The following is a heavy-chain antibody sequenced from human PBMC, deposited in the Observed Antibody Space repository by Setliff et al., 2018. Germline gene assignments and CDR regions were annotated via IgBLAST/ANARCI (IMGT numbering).Heavy chain of an antibody. J-gene: IGHJ3*02. V-gene: IGHV1-69*13. D-gene: IGHD1-26*01. CDR3: ARKGISALSGAFDI. Sequence: GASVKVSCKASGGTFSSYAISWVRQAPGQGLEWMGGIIPIFGTANYAQKFQGRVTITADESTSTAYMELSSLRSEDTAVYYCARKGISALSGAFDIWGQGTMVTVSS. CDR2: IIPIFGTA. CDR1: GGTFSSYA.